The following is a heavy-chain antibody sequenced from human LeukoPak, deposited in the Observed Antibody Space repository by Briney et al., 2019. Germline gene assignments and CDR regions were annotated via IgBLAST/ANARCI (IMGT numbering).Heavy chain of an antibody. D-gene: IGHD1-26*01. V-gene: IGHV3-23*01. J-gene: IGHJ4*02. Sequence: GGSLRLSCAASGFTFSSYAMSWVRQAPGKGLEWVSTISSSGGNTYYADSVKGRFTISRDNSKNTLYLQMNSLRAEDTAVYYCAKGGSDYDDHGYSLDYWGQGDLVTVSS. CDR1: GFTFSSYA. CDR3: AKGGSDYDDHGYSLDY. CDR2: ISSSGGNT.